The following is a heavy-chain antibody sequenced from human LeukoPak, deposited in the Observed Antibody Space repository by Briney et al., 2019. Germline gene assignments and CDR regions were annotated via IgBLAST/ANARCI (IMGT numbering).Heavy chain of an antibody. CDR1: AFTFSSYA. Sequence: GGSLRLSCAASAFTFSSYAMSWVRQAPGKGLEWVSAISGSGGSTYYADSVKGRFTISRDNSKNTLYLQMNSLRAEDTAVYYCAKPLYYDSSGRSFFWYFDLWGRGTLVTVPS. V-gene: IGHV3-23*01. CDR3: AKPLYYDSSGRSFFWYFDL. D-gene: IGHD3-22*01. J-gene: IGHJ2*01. CDR2: ISGSGGST.